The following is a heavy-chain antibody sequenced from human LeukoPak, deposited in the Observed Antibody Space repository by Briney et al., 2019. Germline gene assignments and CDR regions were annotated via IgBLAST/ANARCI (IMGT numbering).Heavy chain of an antibody. CDR2: IYYSGST. Sequence: SETLSLTCTVSGGSISSSSYYWGWIRQPPGKGLEWIGSIYYSGSTYYNPSLKSRVTISVDTSKNQFSLKLSSVTAADTAVYYCARELRSDFEGYFDYWGQGTLVTVSS. CDR3: ARELRSDFEGYFDY. J-gene: IGHJ4*02. CDR1: GGSISSSSYY. D-gene: IGHD3-9*01. V-gene: IGHV4-39*07.